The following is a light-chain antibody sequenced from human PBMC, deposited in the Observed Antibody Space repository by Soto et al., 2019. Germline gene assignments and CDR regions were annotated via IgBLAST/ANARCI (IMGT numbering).Light chain of an antibody. V-gene: IGKV3-20*01. Sequence: EIVLTQSPGTLSLSPGERATLSCRASQSVSSSYLAWYQQKPGQAPRLLIYGASSRATGIPERFSGSGSGKDLTLTISRLEPEDFAVYYCQQYGSSPLTFGLGTKREIK. CDR3: QQYGSSPLT. CDR2: GAS. CDR1: QSVSSSY. J-gene: IGKJ2*01.